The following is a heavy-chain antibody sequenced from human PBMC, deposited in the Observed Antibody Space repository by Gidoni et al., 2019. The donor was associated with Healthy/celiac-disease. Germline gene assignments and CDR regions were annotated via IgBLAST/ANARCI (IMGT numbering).Heavy chain of an antibody. D-gene: IGHD1-26*01. CDR1: GGSFGVYY. CDR3: ARRQLVGATQAGLYYFDY. J-gene: IGHJ4*02. Sequence: QVQLQQWGAGLLKPSETLSLTCAVYGGSFGVYYWGWIRQPPGKGLAWIGEINHSGSPNYNPSLKSRVTISVDTSKNQFSLKLSSVTAADTAVYYCARRQLVGATQAGLYYFDYWGQGTLVTVSS. CDR2: INHSGSP. V-gene: IGHV4-34*01.